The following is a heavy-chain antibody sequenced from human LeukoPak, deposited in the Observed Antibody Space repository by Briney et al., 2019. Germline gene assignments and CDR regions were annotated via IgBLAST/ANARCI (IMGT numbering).Heavy chain of an antibody. CDR3: ARAAAAGTLPQFDP. D-gene: IGHD6-13*01. Sequence: AASVKVPCKASGYTFTSYGISWVRQAPGQGLEWMGWISAYNGNTNYAQKLQGRVTMTTDTSTSTAYMELRSLRSDDTAVYYCARAAAAGTLPQFDPWGQGTLVTVSS. CDR2: ISAYNGNT. CDR1: GYTFTSYG. J-gene: IGHJ5*02. V-gene: IGHV1-18*01.